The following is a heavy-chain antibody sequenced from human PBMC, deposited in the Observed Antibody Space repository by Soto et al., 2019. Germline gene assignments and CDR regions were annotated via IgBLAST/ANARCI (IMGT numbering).Heavy chain of an antibody. J-gene: IGHJ6*02. Sequence: QVQLVQSGAEVKKPGASVRVSCQASGYTFTNYDINWVRQAAGQGLEWMGWLNLNSGIAGYAHKFQGRVTMTRHTSISTAYMDLNSLRSDDTAVYYCARDGVVLPAAPMGMDVWGQGTTVTVSS. V-gene: IGHV1-8*01. CDR2: LNLNSGIA. CDR3: ARDGVVLPAAPMGMDV. CDR1: GYTFTNYD. D-gene: IGHD2-2*01.